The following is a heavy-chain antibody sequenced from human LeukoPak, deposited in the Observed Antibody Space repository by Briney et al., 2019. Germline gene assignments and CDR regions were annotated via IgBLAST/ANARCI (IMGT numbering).Heavy chain of an antibody. V-gene: IGHV4-59*12. D-gene: IGHD3-22*01. CDR1: GGSISSYY. CDR3: ARDRERYYDSSGYYGAFDI. CDR2: IYYSGST. J-gene: IGHJ3*02. Sequence: PSETLSLTCTVSGGSISSYYWSWIRQPPGKGLEWIGYIYYSGSTNYNPSLKSRVTISVDTSKNQFSLKLSSVTAADTAVYYCARDRERYYDSSGYYGAFDIWGQGTMVTVSS.